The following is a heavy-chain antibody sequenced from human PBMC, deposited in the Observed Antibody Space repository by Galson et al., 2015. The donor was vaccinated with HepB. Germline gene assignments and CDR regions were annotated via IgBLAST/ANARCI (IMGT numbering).Heavy chain of an antibody. CDR3: ARSPVVGVVVVAVTHFDY. D-gene: IGHD2-15*01. CDR2: INHSGST. V-gene: IGHV4-34*01. J-gene: IGHJ4*02. CDR1: GGSFSGYY. Sequence: ETLSLTCAVYGGSFSGYYWSWIRQPPGKGLEWIGEINHSGSTNYNPSLKSRVTISVDTSKNQFSLKLSSVTAADTAVYYCARSPVVGVVVVAVTHFDYWGQGTLVTVSS.